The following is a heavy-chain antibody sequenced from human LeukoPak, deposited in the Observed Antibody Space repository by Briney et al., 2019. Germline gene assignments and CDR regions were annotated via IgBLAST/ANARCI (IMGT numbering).Heavy chain of an antibody. Sequence: GESLKISCKGSGYIFANYWIAWVRQMPGKGLEWMGIIYPDDSDTRYSPSFQGQVTISADKSIATAYLQWSSLKASDTAMYYCARPVEMATSPFDYWGQGPLVTVSS. CDR1: GYIFANYW. V-gene: IGHV5-51*01. CDR2: IYPDDSDT. J-gene: IGHJ4*02. CDR3: ARPVEMATSPFDY. D-gene: IGHD5-24*01.